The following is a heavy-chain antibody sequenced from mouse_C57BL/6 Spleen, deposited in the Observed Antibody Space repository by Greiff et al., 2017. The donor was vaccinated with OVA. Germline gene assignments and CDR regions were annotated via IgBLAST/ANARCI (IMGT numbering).Heavy chain of an antibody. V-gene: IGHV1-50*01. CDR1: GYTFTSYW. J-gene: IGHJ2*01. D-gene: IGHD2-4*01. CDR2: IDPSDSYT. Sequence: VQLQQPGAELVKPGASVKLSCKASGYTFTSYWMQWVKQRPGQGLEWIGEIDPSDSYTNYNQKFKGKATLTVDTSSSTAYMQLSSLTSEDSAVYYCARRGDYDVGDYWGQGTTLTVSS. CDR3: ARRGDYDVGDY.